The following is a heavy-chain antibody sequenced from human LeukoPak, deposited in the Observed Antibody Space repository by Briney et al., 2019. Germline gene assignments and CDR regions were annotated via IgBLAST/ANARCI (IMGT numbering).Heavy chain of an antibody. CDR3: AKEGDRYCTSTSCYTLDY. J-gene: IGHJ4*02. CDR2: IRYDGSNK. CDR1: GFTFSSYG. D-gene: IGHD2-2*02. V-gene: IGHV3-30*02. Sequence: GGSLRLSCAASGFTFSSYGMHWVRQAPGKGLEWVAFIRYDGSNKYYADSVKGRFTISRDNSKNTLYLQMNSLRAEDTAVYYCAKEGDRYCTSTSCYTLDYWRQGTLVTVSS.